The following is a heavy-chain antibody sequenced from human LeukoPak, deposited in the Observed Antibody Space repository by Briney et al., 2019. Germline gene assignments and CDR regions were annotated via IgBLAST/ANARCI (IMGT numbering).Heavy chain of an antibody. CDR3: ARGGIQVSGIDEFDY. D-gene: IGHD6-19*01. CDR2: IRQDGIET. CDR1: GFTFSTYW. Sequence: GGSLRLSCAASGFTFSTYWMSWVRQAPGKGLEWVATIRQDGIETHYVDSVKGRFIISRDNSKNSLYLQMNSLRAEDTAVYYCARGGIQVSGIDEFDYWGQGTLVTVSS. J-gene: IGHJ4*02. V-gene: IGHV3-7*04.